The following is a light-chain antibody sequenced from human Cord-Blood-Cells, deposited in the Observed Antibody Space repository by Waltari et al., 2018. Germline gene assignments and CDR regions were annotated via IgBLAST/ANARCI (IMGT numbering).Light chain of an antibody. CDR3: CSYAGSYNYV. CDR2: DVS. J-gene: IGLJ1*01. Sequence: QSALTQPRSVSGSPGQSVTISCTGTSSDVGGYNYVSWYQQHPGKAPKLMIYDVSKRPSGVPVRFSGSKSGNTASLTISGLQAEDEADYYCCSYAGSYNYVFGTGTKVTVL. V-gene: IGLV2-11*01. CDR1: SSDVGGYNY.